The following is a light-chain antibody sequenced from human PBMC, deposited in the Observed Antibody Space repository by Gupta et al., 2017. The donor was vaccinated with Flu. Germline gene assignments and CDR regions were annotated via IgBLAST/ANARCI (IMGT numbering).Light chain of an antibody. Sequence: QSALTQPASVSGSPGQSITIPCSGTSSDVGRSDSVSWYQQHPGRAPKLIIFDVTHRPSGVSSRFSGSKSGNTASLTISGLQAEDETDYYCSSYTSGSTFYVFGTGTKVTVL. V-gene: IGLV2-14*03. CDR2: DVT. J-gene: IGLJ1*01. CDR1: SSDVGRSDS. CDR3: SSYTSGSTFYV.